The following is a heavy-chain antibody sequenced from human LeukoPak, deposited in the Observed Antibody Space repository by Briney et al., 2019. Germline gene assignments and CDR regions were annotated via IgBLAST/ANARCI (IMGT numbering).Heavy chain of an antibody. CDR1: GFTFSSYA. J-gene: IGHJ4*02. D-gene: IGHD4-23*01. V-gene: IGHV3-23*01. Sequence: GGSLRLSCAASGFTFSSYAMSWVRQAPGKGLEWVSAISGSGGSTYYADSVKGRFTISRDNAKNTLYLQMNSLRAEDTAVYYCARDLRTPSDTNIAIDYWGQGTLVTVSS. CDR2: ISGSGGST. CDR3: ARDLRTPSDTNIAIDY.